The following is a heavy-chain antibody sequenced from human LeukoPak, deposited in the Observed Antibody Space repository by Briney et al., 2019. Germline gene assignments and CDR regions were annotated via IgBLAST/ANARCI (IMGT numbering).Heavy chain of an antibody. J-gene: IGHJ3*02. CDR1: GFTFSDYY. CDR2: ISSSGSTI. V-gene: IGHV3-11*01. D-gene: IGHD2-2*01. Sequence: GSLRLSCAASGFTFSDYYMSWIRQAPGKGLEWVSYISSSGSTIYYADSVEGRFTISRDNAKNSLYMQMNSLRAEDTAVYYCARDDRRVGFCSSTSCHDGGLDIWGQGTMVTVSS. CDR3: ARDDRRVGFCSSTSCHDGGLDI.